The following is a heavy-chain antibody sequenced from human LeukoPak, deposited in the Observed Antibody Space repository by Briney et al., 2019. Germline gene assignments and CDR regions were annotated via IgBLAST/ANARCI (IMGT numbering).Heavy chain of an antibody. V-gene: IGHV1-2*02. CDR2: INPNSGGT. CDR3: ARVLGYSYGLDY. J-gene: IGHJ4*02. Sequence: ASVKVSCKASGYTFTGYYMHWVRQAPGQGLEWMGWINPNSGGTNYAQKFQGRVTMTRDTSISTAYMELSRLRSEDTAVYYCARVLGYSYGLDYWGQGTLVTVSS. D-gene: IGHD5-18*01. CDR1: GYTFTGYY.